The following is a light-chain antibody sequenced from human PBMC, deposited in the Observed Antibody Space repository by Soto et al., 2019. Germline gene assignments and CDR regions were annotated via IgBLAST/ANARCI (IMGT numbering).Light chain of an antibody. J-gene: IGKJ2*01. CDR2: KAS. CDR1: QDISNY. V-gene: IGKV1-5*03. Sequence: DIQMTQSPSTLSASVGDRVTITCQASQDISNYLNWYQQKPGKAPKLLIYKASSLESGVQSRFSGSGSGTEFALTIRSLQPDDFATYYCQQYNSYLYTFGQGTRLEIK. CDR3: QQYNSYLYT.